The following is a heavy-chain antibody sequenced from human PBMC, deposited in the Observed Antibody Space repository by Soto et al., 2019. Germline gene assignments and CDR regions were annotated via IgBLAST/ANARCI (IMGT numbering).Heavy chain of an antibody. J-gene: IGHJ5*02. CDR3: ARGRYCRTGRCFPNWFDP. CDR2: IYKSTTT. CDR1: GDSISTVDYF. V-gene: IGHV4-30-4*01. D-gene: IGHD2-15*01. Sequence: PSETLSLTCSVSGDSISTVDYFWAWIRQPPGQALEYIGYIYKSTTTYYNPSFESRVAISLDTSKSQFSLTVTSVTAADTAVYFCARGRYCRTGRCFPNWFDPWGQGTLVTVAS.